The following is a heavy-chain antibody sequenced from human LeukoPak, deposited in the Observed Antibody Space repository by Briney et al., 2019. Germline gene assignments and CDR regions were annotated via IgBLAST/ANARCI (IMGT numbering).Heavy chain of an antibody. J-gene: IGHJ4*02. D-gene: IGHD6-13*01. Sequence: PGGSLRLSCAASGFTFSNYAMSWVRQAPGKGLEWVAAISGTGGSTYYADSVKGRFTLPRDSSKDTVYLQMNSLRTEDTAVYYCAKLRSISWYASCDYWGQGTLVTVSS. V-gene: IGHV3-23*01. CDR3: AKLRSISWYASCDY. CDR1: GFTFSNYA. CDR2: ISGTGGST.